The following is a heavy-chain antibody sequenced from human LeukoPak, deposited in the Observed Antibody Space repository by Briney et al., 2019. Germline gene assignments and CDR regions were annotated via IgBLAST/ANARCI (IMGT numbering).Heavy chain of an antibody. CDR2: IYSGGGA. CDR1: AFTVSSNH. Sequence: GGSLRLSCAASAFTVSSNHMSWVRQAPGKGLEWVSLIYSGGGAYYADSVKGRFTISRDNSKNTLYLQMNSLRAEDTAVYYCARGPISSLAFDYWGQGTLVIVSS. CDR3: ARGPISSLAFDY. J-gene: IGHJ4*02. D-gene: IGHD3-16*02. V-gene: IGHV3-66*01.